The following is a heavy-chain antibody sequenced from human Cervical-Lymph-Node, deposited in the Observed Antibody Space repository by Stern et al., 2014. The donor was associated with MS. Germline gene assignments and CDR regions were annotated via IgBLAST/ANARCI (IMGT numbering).Heavy chain of an antibody. CDR1: GFSFSRYS. J-gene: IGHJ4*02. CDR2: ICYDGSNP. CDR3: ASAYSSSHYYFDY. V-gene: IGHV3-33*01. D-gene: IGHD6-13*01. Sequence: QVQLVQSGGGVVQPGRSLRLSCAASGFSFSRYSMHWVRQAPGNGLEWVALICYDGSNPYYADSVTSRFATSRNNFKITLYLQMNNLRAEDTAVYYCASAYSSSHYYFDYWGQGTLVTVSS.